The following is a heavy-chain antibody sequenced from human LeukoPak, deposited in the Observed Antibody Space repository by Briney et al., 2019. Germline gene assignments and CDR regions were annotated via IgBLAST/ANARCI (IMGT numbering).Heavy chain of an antibody. J-gene: IGHJ4*02. CDR1: GFALSNNY. Sequence: PRGSLRLSCAASGFALSNNYMSWVRQAPGEGLEWVSIIYTKGNTYYADSVKGRFTISRDNSKNTLYLQMNSLRAEDTALYFCAKCDGFDNWNPCPFDYWGQGSLVTVSS. V-gene: IGHV3-53*01. CDR2: IYTKGNT. CDR3: AKCDGFDNWNPCPFDY. D-gene: IGHD1-20*01.